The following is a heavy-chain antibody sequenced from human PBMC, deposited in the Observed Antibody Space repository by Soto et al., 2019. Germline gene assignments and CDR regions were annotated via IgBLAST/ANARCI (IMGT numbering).Heavy chain of an antibody. Sequence: ASVKVSCKASGYTFTSNDINWVRQATGQGLEWMGWMNPKSGNTGNAQKFQGRVTMTRNTSISTAYMDLSRLRSDDTAVYYCVFSLMLAELGSIYFRGPGIMVTV. J-gene: IGHJ3*01. CDR3: VFSLMLAELGSIYF. CDR2: MNPKSGNT. D-gene: IGHD1-7*01. CDR1: GYTFTSND. V-gene: IGHV1-8*01.